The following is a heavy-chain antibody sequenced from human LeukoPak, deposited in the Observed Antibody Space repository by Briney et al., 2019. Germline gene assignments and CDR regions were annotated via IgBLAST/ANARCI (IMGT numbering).Heavy chain of an antibody. CDR1: GFTFDDYA. Sequence: GRSLRLSCAASGFTFDDYAMHWVWQAPGKGLEWVSGISWNSGSIGYADSVKGRFTISRDNAKNSLYLQMNSLRAEDTALYYCAKDMSSRYYYDSSGDPFDYWGQGTLVTVSS. D-gene: IGHD3-22*01. V-gene: IGHV3-9*01. CDR3: AKDMSSRYYYDSSGDPFDY. CDR2: ISWNSGSI. J-gene: IGHJ4*02.